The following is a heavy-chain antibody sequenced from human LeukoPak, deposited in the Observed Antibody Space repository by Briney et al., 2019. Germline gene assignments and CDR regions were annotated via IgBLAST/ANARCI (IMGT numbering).Heavy chain of an antibody. Sequence: GGSLRLSCATSGFTFSTSWMHWVRQAPGKGLVWVSRINADGNTRDYADSVKGRFTISRDNAKNTLYLQMNSLRAEDTAVYYCVRDMGYYDKVWGQGTLVTVSS. J-gene: IGHJ4*02. V-gene: IGHV3-74*01. D-gene: IGHD3-22*01. CDR3: VRDMGYYDKV. CDR2: INADGNTR. CDR1: GFTFSTSW.